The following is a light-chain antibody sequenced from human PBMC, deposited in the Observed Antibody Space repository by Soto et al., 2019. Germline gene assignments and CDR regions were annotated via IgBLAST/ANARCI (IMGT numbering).Light chain of an antibody. J-gene: IGKJ2*01. Sequence: DIQMTQSPSTLSASVGDRVTITCRASQSITTWLAWNQQKPGKAPKLLIYKATNLQSGVPSRFSGSGSGTEFSLTISSLQPDDFATYYCQRYNDYQYIFGQGTRLEIK. V-gene: IGKV1-5*03. CDR2: KAT. CDR1: QSITTW. CDR3: QRYNDYQYI.